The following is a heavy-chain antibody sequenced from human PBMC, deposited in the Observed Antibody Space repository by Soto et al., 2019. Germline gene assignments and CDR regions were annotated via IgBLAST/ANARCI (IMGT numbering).Heavy chain of an antibody. CDR3: ARQPYDSTGYYYGA. D-gene: IGHD3-22*01. Sequence: SETLSLTCAVYGGSFSCYYGSWIRQPPGKGLEWIGSMYSGGNTYYNPSLKSRVTVSVDTSKNHFSLKLTSVTAADTAMYYCARQPYDSTGYYYGAWGQGTLVTVSS. CDR2: MYSGGNT. CDR1: GGSFSCYY. V-gene: IGHV4-39*01. J-gene: IGHJ5*02.